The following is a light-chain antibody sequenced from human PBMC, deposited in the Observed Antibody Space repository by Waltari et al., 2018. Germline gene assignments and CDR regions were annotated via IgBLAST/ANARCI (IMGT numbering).Light chain of an antibody. V-gene: IGKV4-1*01. CDR2: WAS. Sequence: DIVMTQSPDSLAVSLGERATINCKSSQRVLYSSHNKDYLAWYQQKPGQPPKLLIYWASTRESGVPDRFRGSGSGTDFTLTISSLQAEDVAVYYCQQYYSTPLTFGGGTKVEIK. CDR1: QRVLYSSHNKDY. CDR3: QQYYSTPLT. J-gene: IGKJ4*01.